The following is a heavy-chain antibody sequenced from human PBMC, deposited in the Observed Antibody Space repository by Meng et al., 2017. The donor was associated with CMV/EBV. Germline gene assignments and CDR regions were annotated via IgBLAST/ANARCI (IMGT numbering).Heavy chain of an antibody. V-gene: IGHV3-7*01. CDR3: ARTGYNPYYYYYYGMDV. D-gene: IGHD1-14*01. J-gene: IGHJ6*02. Sequence: GESLKISCAASGCIFSSYWMSWVRQAPGKGLEWVANIKQDGSEKYYVDSVKGRFTISRDNAKNSLYLQMNSLRAEDTAVYYCARTGYNPYYYYYYGMDVWGQGTTVTVSS. CDR1: GCIFSSYW. CDR2: IKQDGSEK.